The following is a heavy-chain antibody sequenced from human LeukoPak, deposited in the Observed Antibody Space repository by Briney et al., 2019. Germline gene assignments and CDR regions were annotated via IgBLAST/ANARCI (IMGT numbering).Heavy chain of an antibody. CDR2: FDPEDGET. CDR1: GYSFPMYA. J-gene: IGHJ4*02. Sequence: ASVKVSCKASGYSFPMYAINWVRQAPGKGLEWMGGFDPEDGETIYAQKFQGRVTMTEDTSTDTAYMELSSLRSEDTAVYYCATDRGDGYARIEGIGYWGQGTLVTVSS. CDR3: ATDRGDGYARIEGIGY. V-gene: IGHV1-24*01. D-gene: IGHD5-24*01.